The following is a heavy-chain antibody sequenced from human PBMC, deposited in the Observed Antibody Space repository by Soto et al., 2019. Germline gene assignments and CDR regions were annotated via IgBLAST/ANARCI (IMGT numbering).Heavy chain of an antibody. CDR3: VGGGYYDSSGYYPNHYYYYGMDV. J-gene: IGHJ6*02. D-gene: IGHD3-22*01. Sequence: ASVKVSCKASGGTFSSYAISWVRQAPGQGLEWMGGIIPIFGTANYAQKFQGRVTITADESTSTAYMELSSLRSEDTAVYYCVGGGYYDSSGYYPNHYYYYGMDVWGQGTTVTVSS. V-gene: IGHV1-69*13. CDR1: GGTFSSYA. CDR2: IIPIFGTA.